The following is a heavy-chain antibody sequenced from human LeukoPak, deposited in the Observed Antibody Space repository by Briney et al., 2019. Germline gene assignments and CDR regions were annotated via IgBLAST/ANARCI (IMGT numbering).Heavy chain of an antibody. J-gene: IGHJ4*02. D-gene: IGHD3-22*01. V-gene: IGHV3-23*01. CDR3: ARRCYDSSGFDY. CDR2: ISGSGGST. CDR1: GLTFTSYA. Sequence: GGSLRLSCAASGLTFTSYAMSWVRQAPGKGLEWLSAISGSGGSTYYADSVKGRFTISRDNSKKTLYLQMNSLRAEDTAVYYCARRCYDSSGFDYWGQGTLVTVSS.